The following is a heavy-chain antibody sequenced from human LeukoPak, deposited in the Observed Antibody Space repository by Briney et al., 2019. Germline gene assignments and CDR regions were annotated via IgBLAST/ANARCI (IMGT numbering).Heavy chain of an antibody. CDR3: ARGGIAVAGNNWFDP. D-gene: IGHD6-19*01. CDR1: GDSVSSNSAA. Sequence: SQTLSLTCAISGDSVSSNSAAWNWIRQSPSRGLEWLGRTYYRSKWHNDHAVSVKSRITINPDTSKNQFSLQLNSVTPEDTAVYYCARGGIAVAGNNWFDPWGQGTLVTVSS. CDR2: TYYRSKWHN. V-gene: IGHV6-1*01. J-gene: IGHJ5*02.